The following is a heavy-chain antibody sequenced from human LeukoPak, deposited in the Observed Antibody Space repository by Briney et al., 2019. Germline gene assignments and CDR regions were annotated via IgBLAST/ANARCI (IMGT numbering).Heavy chain of an antibody. CDR1: GFTFSSYS. CDR3: ANEIRPNDY. Sequence: GGSLRLSCAASGFTFSSYSVNWVRQAPGKGLEWVSSISSSSSYIYYADSVKGRFTISRDNSKNTLYLQMYSLRAEDTAVYYCANEIRPNDYWGQGTLVTVSS. D-gene: IGHD4-17*01. V-gene: IGHV3-21*04. CDR2: ISSSSSYI. J-gene: IGHJ4*02.